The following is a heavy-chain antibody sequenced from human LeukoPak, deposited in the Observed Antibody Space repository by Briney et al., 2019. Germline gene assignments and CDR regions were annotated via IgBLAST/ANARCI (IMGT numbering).Heavy chain of an antibody. Sequence: SETLSLTCAVSGGSFTIDTWWSWARPPPGKGLEWIGQIYRSGSTNYNPSLKSRVTILMDKSKNQLSLDLISVTAADTAAYYCARHVPITGILGFDSWGQGTLVTVSS. J-gene: IGHJ4*02. D-gene: IGHD5-24*01. CDR2: IYRSGST. V-gene: IGHV4-4*02. CDR1: GGSFTIDTW. CDR3: ARHVPITGILGFDS.